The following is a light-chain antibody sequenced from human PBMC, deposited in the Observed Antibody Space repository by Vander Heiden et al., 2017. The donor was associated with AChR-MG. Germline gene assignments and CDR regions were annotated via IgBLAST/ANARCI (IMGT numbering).Light chain of an antibody. CDR1: QSVSSSY. CDR3: QQDGSSWT. CDR2: GAS. Sequence: EIVLTQSPGTLSLSQGERSTLSCRASQSVSSSYLAWYQQKPGQAPRLLIYGASSRATGIPDRFSGSGSGTDFTLTISRLEPEDFAVYYCQQDGSSWTFGQGTKVEIK. J-gene: IGKJ1*01. V-gene: IGKV3-20*01.